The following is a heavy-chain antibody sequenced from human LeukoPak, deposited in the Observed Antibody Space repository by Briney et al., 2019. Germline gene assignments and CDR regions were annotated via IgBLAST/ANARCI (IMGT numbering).Heavy chain of an antibody. CDR2: IYTSGST. J-gene: IGHJ5*01. D-gene: IGHD3-9*01. CDR3: AREIPGLRYFDWFDY. Sequence: ASETLSLTCAVYGGSFSGYYWSWIRQPPGKGLEWIGRIYTSGSTNYNPSLKSRVTISVDTSKNQFSLKLSSVTAADTAVYYCAREIPGLRYFDWFDYWGQGTLVTVSS. CDR1: GGSFSGYY. V-gene: IGHV4-4*08.